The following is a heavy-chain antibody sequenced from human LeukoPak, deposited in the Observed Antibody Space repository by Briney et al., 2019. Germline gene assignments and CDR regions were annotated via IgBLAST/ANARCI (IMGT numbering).Heavy chain of an antibody. D-gene: IGHD3-22*01. V-gene: IGHV1-69*13. Sequence: SVKVSCKASGGTFSSYAISWVRQAPGQGLEWMGGIIPIFGTANYAQKFQGRVTITADESTSTAYMELSSLRSEDTAVYYCARVIYYYDSSGSLTYNWFDPWGQGTLVTVSS. CDR2: IIPIFGTA. J-gene: IGHJ5*02. CDR3: ARVIYYYDSSGSLTYNWFDP. CDR1: GGTFSSYA.